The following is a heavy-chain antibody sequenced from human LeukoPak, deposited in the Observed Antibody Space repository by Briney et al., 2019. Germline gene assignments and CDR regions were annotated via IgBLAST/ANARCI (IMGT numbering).Heavy chain of an antibody. CDR2: ISYDGSNQ. V-gene: IGHV3-30*03. D-gene: IGHD4-23*01. CDR3: ARAGGGNSRGDY. J-gene: IGHJ4*02. Sequence: PGGSLRLSCAASGLTFSHYGMHWVRQAPGKGLEWVAVISYDGSNQFYGDSVKGRFTISRDNSRNTLYLQMNSLRAEDAAVYYCARAGGGNSRGDYWGQGTLVTVSS. CDR1: GLTFSHYG.